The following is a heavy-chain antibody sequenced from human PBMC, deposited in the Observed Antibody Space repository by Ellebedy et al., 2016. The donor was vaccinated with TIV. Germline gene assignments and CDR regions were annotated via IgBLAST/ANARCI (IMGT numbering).Heavy chain of an antibody. CDR2: ISDDGTNK. Sequence: GGSLRLSCAASGFTLSDYAMHWVRQAPGKGLEWVAVISDDGTNKFYAESVKGRFTFSRDNSKNTLYLEMNRLRAEDTACYYCARDMGHCTTTSCFGFDSWGQGTLVSVSS. J-gene: IGHJ4*02. CDR1: GFTLSDYA. CDR3: ARDMGHCTTTSCFGFDS. D-gene: IGHD2-2*01. V-gene: IGHV3-30*04.